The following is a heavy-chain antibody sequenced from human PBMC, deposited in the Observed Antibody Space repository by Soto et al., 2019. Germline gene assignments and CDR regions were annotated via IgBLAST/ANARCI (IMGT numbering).Heavy chain of an antibody. V-gene: IGHV4-59*04. Sequence: PSETLCLTCTVADGSIRSYYWSWIRQQPGKGLEWIGYIYYSGSTYYNPSLKSRVTISVDTSKNQFSLKLSSVTAADTAVYYCARRGDYDFWSGYYSNSNWFDPWGQGTLVTVSS. CDR2: IYYSGST. CDR1: DGSIRSYY. CDR3: ARRGDYDFWSGYYSNSNWFDP. D-gene: IGHD3-3*01. J-gene: IGHJ5*02.